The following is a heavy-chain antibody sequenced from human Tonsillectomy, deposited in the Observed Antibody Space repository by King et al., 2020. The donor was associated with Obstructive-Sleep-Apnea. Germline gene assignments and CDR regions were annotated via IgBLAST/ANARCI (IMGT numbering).Heavy chain of an antibody. CDR2: ISPSSSYT. D-gene: IGHD3-3*01. V-gene: IGHV3-11*06. J-gene: IGHJ4*02. Sequence: VQLVESGGGLVKPGGSLRLSCAASGFTFSDYHMSWVRQSPGKGLEWVSYISPSSSYTTYADSVKGRFTISRDNPKNSLYLQMNSLRAEDTAVYYCARDAIFGVTDGVYWGQGTLVTVSS. CDR1: GFTFSDYH. CDR3: ARDAIFGVTDGVY.